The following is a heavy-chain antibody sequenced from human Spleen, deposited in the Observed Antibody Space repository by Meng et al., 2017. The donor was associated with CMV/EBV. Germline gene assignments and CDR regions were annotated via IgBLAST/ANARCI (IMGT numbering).Heavy chain of an antibody. Sequence: GCTCDTGAMAWVRQAPRKGLEWVSGISGSGTTAYSADFVKGRFTISRDNSRNTLYLQMNTLRAEDTAVYYCVKAPDQLPHYNWFDPWGPGTLVTVSS. CDR1: GCTCDTGA. CDR2: ISGSGTTA. CDR3: VKAPDQLPHYNWFDP. V-gene: IGHV3-23*01. D-gene: IGHD1-1*01. J-gene: IGHJ5*02.